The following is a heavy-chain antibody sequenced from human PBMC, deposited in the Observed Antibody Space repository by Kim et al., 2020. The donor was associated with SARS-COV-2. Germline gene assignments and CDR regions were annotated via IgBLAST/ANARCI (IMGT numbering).Heavy chain of an antibody. D-gene: IGHD6-13*01. CDR3: AKDLRVAADNYYYYYGMDV. V-gene: IGHV3-43*02. CDR1: GFTFDDYA. CDR2: ISGDGGST. J-gene: IGHJ6*02. Sequence: GGSLRLSCAASGFTFDDYAMHWVRQAPGKGLECVSLISGDGGSTYYADSVKGRFTISRDNSKNSLYLQMNSLRTEDTALYYCAKDLRVAADNYYYYYGMDVWGQGTTVTVSS.